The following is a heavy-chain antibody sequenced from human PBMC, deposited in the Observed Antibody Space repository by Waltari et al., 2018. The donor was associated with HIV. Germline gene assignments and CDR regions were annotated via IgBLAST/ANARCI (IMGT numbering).Heavy chain of an antibody. J-gene: IGHJ2*01. Sequence: EEQLVESGGGLVQPGGSLRLSCAASGFTVSSNYRTWVRQAPGKWLEWVAVIYSSGSTYSADALKVRFTISRDNSKNPLYLQMNSLRAEDTAVYYCAKDIRPGWYFDLWGRGTLVTVSS. V-gene: IGHV3-66*01. CDR1: GFTVSSNY. CDR2: IYSSGST. CDR3: AKDIRPGWYFDL.